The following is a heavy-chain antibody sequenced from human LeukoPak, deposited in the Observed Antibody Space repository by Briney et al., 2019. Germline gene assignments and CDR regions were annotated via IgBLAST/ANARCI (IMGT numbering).Heavy chain of an antibody. J-gene: IGHJ2*01. V-gene: IGHV4-30-2*01. D-gene: IGHD2-2*01. CDR1: GGSISSGGYS. CDR2: IYHSGST. CDR3: ARSLGFDCSSTSCYDGYFDL. Sequence: SQTLSLTCAVSGGSISSGGYSWSWIRQPPGKGLEWIGYIYHSGSTYYNPSLKSRVTISVDRSENQFSLKLSSVTAADTAVYYCARSLGFDCSSTSCYDGYFDLWGRGTLVTVSS.